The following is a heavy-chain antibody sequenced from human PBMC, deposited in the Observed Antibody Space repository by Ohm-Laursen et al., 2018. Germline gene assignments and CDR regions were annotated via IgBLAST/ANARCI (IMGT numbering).Heavy chain of an antibody. J-gene: IGHJ4*02. CDR2: INPNSGGT. CDR3: ARTGRAVVTAIYF. V-gene: IGHV1-2*02. D-gene: IGHD2-21*02. Sequence: ASVKVSCKASGFTFSNHYMHWMRQAPGQGLEWVGWINPNSGGTNYAQKFQGRVTMTRDTSISTAYMELSRLRSDDTAVYYCARTGRAVVTAIYFWGQGTLVTVSS. CDR1: GFTFSNHY.